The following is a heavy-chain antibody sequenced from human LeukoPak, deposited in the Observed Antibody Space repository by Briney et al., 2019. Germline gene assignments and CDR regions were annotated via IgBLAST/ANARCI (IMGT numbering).Heavy chain of an antibody. CDR3: ARSPYYYYSSGFFDY. CDR1: GFTFSSYG. J-gene: IGHJ4*02. CDR2: IWDDGSSK. V-gene: IGHV3-33*01. Sequence: GSLRLSCVASGFTFSSYGMHWVRQAPGKGLEWVAVIWDDGSSKYYGDSVKGRFSVSRDNSRNTLYLQMNSLRAEDTAVYYCARSPYYYYSSGFFDYWGQGTLVTVSS. D-gene: IGHD3-22*01.